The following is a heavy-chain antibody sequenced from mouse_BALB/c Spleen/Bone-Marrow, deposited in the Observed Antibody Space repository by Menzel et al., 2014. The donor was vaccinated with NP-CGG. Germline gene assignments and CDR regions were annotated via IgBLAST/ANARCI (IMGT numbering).Heavy chain of an antibody. CDR3: AREVGTNNTKDY. V-gene: IGHV1S56*01. D-gene: IGHD1-1*02. J-gene: IGHJ4*01. CDR1: GYTSTNFC. Sequence: VQLQQSGPELVKPGTSMNISCKASGYTSTNFCLHWVKQRPGQGLQWIGWIYPGNISTKYNEKFKGKATLTADKSSSTAYMQFNSLTSEDSAVYFCAREVGTNNTKDYWGQGTSVTVSS. CDR2: IYPGNIST.